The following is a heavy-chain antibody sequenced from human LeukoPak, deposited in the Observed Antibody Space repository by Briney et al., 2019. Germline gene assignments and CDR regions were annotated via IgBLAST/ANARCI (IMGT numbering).Heavy chain of an antibody. CDR3: ARDRGSRNYYGSGSYSPLGY. CDR1: GFTFSSYA. CDR2: ISYDGSNK. Sequence: GGSLRLSCAASGFTFSSYAMHWVRQAPGEGLEWVAVISYDGSNKYYADSVKGRFTISRDNSKNTLYLQMNSLRAEDTAVYYCARDRGSRNYYGSGSYSPLGYWGQGTLVTVSS. J-gene: IGHJ4*02. D-gene: IGHD3-10*01. V-gene: IGHV3-30*04.